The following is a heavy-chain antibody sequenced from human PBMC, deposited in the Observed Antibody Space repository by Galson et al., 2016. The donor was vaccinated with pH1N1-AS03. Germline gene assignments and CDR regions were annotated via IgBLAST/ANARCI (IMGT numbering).Heavy chain of an antibody. CDR2: IKSKTDGETT. CDR3: ATDLLSDTSGYHRI. Sequence: SLRLSCAASGFSFSNAGMSWVRQAPGKGLEWVGRIKSKTDGETTDYAAPVKGRFTISRDDLKNTLYLQMNSLKTEDTAVYYCATDLLSDTSGYHRIWGQGTMVTVSS. J-gene: IGHJ3*02. V-gene: IGHV3-15*01. CDR1: GFSFSNAG. D-gene: IGHD3-22*01.